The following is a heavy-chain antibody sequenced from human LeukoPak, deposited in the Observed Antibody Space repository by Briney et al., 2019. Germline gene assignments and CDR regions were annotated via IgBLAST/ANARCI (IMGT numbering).Heavy chain of an antibody. J-gene: IGHJ4*02. V-gene: IGHV3-48*01. Sequence: GGSLRLSCAASGFIFSSYSMNWVRQAPGKGLEWVSYISSSGSTIYYADSVKGRFTIPRDNAKKPLYLQMNSLRAEDTAVYYCARDGGSSYDYWGQGTLVTVSS. CDR1: GFIFSSYS. CDR3: ARDGGSSYDY. D-gene: IGHD6-6*01. CDR2: ISSSGSTI.